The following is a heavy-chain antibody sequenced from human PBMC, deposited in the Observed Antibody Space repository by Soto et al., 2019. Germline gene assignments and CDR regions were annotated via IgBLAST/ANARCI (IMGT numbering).Heavy chain of an antibody. CDR1: GFTFSSYW. D-gene: IGHD6-19*01. CDR2: IKQDGSEK. CDR3: ARGSYGSGPYYFDS. J-gene: IGHJ4*02. Sequence: GGSLRLSCVPSGFTFSSYWMSWVRQAPGKGLEWVANIKQDGSEKYYVDSVKGRFTISRDNARNSLFLKLNSLRAEDTAVYYCARGSYGSGPYYFDSWGQGTLVTVSS. V-gene: IGHV3-7*01.